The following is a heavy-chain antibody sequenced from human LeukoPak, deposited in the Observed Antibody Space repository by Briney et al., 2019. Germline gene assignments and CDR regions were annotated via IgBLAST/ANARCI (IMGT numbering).Heavy chain of an antibody. CDR3: ARSRAPMTDAFDI. CDR2: IRYDGSNK. CDR1: GFTFSSYG. V-gene: IGHV3-30*02. Sequence: PGGSLRLSCAASGFTFSSYGMHWVRQAPGKGLEWVAFIRYDGSNKYYADSVKGRFTISRDNSKNTLYLQMNSLRAEDTAVYYCARSRAPMTDAFDIWGQGTMVTVSS. J-gene: IGHJ3*02.